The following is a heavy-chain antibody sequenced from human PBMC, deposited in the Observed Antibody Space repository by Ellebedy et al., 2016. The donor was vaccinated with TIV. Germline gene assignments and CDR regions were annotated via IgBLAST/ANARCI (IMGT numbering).Heavy chain of an antibody. CDR3: ARDINYDIDY. CDR2: INANNGHT. J-gene: IGHJ4*02. CDR1: GYTFSNYG. Sequence: AASVKISCKASGYTFSNYGITWVRQAPGQGLEWMGWINANNGHTNYAQNLQGRVTITADTPTNTGYMELRSLTSDDTAVYFCARDINYDIDYWGQGTLVIVSS. V-gene: IGHV1-18*01. D-gene: IGHD3-22*01.